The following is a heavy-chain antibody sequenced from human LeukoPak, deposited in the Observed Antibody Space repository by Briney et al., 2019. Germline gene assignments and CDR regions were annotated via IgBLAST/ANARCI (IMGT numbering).Heavy chain of an antibody. CDR1: GGTFSSYA. CDR3: ARDIGGYGDSPFQH. CDR2: IIPIFGTA. Sequence: ASVKVSCKASGGTFSSYAISWVRQAPGQGLEWMGGIIPIFGTANYAQKFQGRVTITADESTSTAYMELSSLRSEDTAVYYCARDIGGYGDSPFQHWGQGTRVTVSS. D-gene: IGHD4-17*01. V-gene: IGHV1-69*13. J-gene: IGHJ1*01.